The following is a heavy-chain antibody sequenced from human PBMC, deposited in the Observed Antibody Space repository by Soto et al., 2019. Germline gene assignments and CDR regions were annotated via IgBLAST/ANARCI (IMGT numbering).Heavy chain of an antibody. Sequence: GGSLRLSCAASGFAFGSYSMNWVRQAPGKGLEWVSYISTTGSIKYYADSVKGRFTISRDNDKNSEYLLMNSLRDEDTAVYYCAREFAGYDYWGQGTLVTVS. CDR1: GFAFGSYS. CDR2: ISTTGSIK. D-gene: IGHD5-12*01. CDR3: AREFAGYDY. V-gene: IGHV3-48*02. J-gene: IGHJ4*02.